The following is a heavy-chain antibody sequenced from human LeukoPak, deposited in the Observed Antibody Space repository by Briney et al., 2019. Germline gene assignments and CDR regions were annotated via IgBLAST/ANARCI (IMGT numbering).Heavy chain of an antibody. D-gene: IGHD3-3*01. CDR2: IYYSGST. V-gene: IGHV4-59*11. J-gene: IGHJ5*02. Sequence: PSETLSLTCTVSGGSISSHYWSWIRQPPGKGLEWNGYIYYSGSTNYNPSLNSRVTISVDTSKNQFSLKLSSVTAADTAVYYCAVGRYDFWSGYLNWFDPWGQGTLVTVSS. CDR1: GGSISSHY. CDR3: AVGRYDFWSGYLNWFDP.